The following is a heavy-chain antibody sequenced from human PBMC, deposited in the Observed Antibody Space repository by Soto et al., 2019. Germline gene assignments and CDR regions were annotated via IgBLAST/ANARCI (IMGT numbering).Heavy chain of an antibody. Sequence: PSETLSLTCTVSGGSISSYYWSWIRQPPGKGLEWIGYIYYSGSTNYNPSLKSRVTVSVDTSKNQFSLKLSSVTAADTAVYYCARVLDGYNFDYWGQGTLVTVSS. CDR3: ARVLDGYNFDY. D-gene: IGHD5-12*01. J-gene: IGHJ4*02. CDR1: GGSISSYY. CDR2: IYYSGST. V-gene: IGHV4-59*01.